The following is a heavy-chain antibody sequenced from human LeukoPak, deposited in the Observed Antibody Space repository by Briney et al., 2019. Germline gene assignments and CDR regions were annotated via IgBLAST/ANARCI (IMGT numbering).Heavy chain of an antibody. CDR2: IKQDGSEK. V-gene: IGHV3-7*01. J-gene: IGHJ4*02. CDR3: AKDSYSKGDF. Sequence: GGSLRLSCVASGLTFNDYWMSWFRQAPGKGLEWVANIKQDGSEKNYVDSVKGRFTISRDNAKNSLDLQMNSLRAEDTAVYYCAKDSYSKGDFWGQGVLVTVS. CDR1: GLTFNDYW. D-gene: IGHD6-13*01.